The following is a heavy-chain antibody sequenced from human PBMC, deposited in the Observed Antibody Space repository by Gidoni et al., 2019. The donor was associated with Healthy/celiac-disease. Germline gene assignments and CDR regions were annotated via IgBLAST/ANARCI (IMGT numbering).Heavy chain of an antibody. CDR2: INHSGST. V-gene: IGHV4-34*01. CDR1: GGSFSGYY. J-gene: IGHJ6*02. D-gene: IGHD3-9*01. Sequence: QVQLQQWGAGLLKPSEPLSLPCAVYGGSFSGYYWSWIRQPPGKGLEWIGEINHSGSTNYNPSLKSRVTISVDTSKNQFSLKLSSVTAADTAVYYCARGSGYFDWLLEDVDYYGMDVWGQGTTVTVSS. CDR3: ARGSGYFDWLLEDVDYYGMDV.